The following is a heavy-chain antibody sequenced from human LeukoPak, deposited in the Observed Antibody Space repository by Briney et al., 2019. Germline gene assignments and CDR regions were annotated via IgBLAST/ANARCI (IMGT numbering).Heavy chain of an antibody. V-gene: IGHV1-8*01. CDR1: GYSFTSYD. CDR3: AREGYCSGGSCHYYFDY. CDR2: VNPESGNT. D-gene: IGHD2-15*01. J-gene: IGHJ4*02. Sequence: ASVKVSCKASGYSFTSYDINWVRQAPGQGLEWMGWVNPESGNTGYTQKFQGRVTMTWNTSISTASMELSSLRSDDTAIYCCAREGYCSGGSCHYYFDYWGQGTLLSVSS.